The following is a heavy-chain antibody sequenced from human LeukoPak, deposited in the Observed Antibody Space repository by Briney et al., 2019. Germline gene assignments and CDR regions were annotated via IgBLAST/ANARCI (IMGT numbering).Heavy chain of an antibody. CDR3: AGRGLVLNAFPF. CDR1: GDSISSGRYY. J-gene: IGHJ3*01. Sequence: KSSQTLSLTCTVSGDSISSGRYYWSWIRQPAGKGLEWIGRIFTSGATNYNPSLRSRVAISLDTSKNQFSLKLNSVTAADTAMYYCAGRGLVLNAFPFWGHGTMVTVSS. CDR2: IFTSGAT. V-gene: IGHV4-61*02. D-gene: IGHD6-6*01.